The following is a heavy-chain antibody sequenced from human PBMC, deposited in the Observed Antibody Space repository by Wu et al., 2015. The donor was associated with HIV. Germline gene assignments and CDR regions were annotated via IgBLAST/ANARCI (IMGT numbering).Heavy chain of an antibody. D-gene: IGHD2-15*01. V-gene: IGHV1-8*03. CDR1: GYTFINYD. CDR3: XRGRKGSGGYRTGVFDI. J-gene: IGHJ3*02. CDR2: MNPNSSNT. Sequence: QVQLLQSGAEVVKPGASVKVSCKASGYTFINYDINWVRQATGQGLEWMGWMNPNSSNTGYGQKFLGRLTITRNTSISTVYMELSSLRSEDTAVYYCXRGRKGSGGYRTGVFDIVGPRTMVTVSS.